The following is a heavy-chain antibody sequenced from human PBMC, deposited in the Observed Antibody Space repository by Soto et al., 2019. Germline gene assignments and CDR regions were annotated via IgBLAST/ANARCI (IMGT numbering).Heavy chain of an antibody. D-gene: IGHD6-13*01. J-gene: IGHJ4*02. CDR1: GYTFSRYG. V-gene: IGHV1-18*01. Sequence: QVQLVQSGAEVKKPGASVRVSCKAPGYTFSRYGISWVRQAPGQGLEGMGWISGFNGNTKESEKLQGRVTLTTDTAANTAHMELRGLRSDDTAVYYCARASAYSTPWSFDNWGQGTLVTVSS. CDR2: ISGFNGNT. CDR3: ARASAYSTPWSFDN.